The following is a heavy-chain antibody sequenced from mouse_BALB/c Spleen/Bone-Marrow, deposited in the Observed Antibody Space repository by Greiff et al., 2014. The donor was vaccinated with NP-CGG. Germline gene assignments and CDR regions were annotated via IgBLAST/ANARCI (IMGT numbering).Heavy chain of an antibody. CDR3: ARGSYYEGAMDY. Sequence: VKLMESGPGLVAPSQSLSITCTVSGFSLTSYGIHWVRQPPGKVLEWLGVIWAGGSTNYNSALMSRLSISKDNSKSQVFLKMNSLQTDDTAMYYCARGSYYEGAMDYWGQGTSVTVSS. CDR2: IWAGGST. D-gene: IGHD1-1*01. CDR1: GFSLTSYG. J-gene: IGHJ4*01. V-gene: IGHV2-9*02.